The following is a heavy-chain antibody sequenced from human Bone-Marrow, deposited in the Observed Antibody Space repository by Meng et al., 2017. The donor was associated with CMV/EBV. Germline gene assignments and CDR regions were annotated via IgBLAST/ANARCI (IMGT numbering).Heavy chain of an antibody. V-gene: IGHV1-69*02. J-gene: IGHJ6*02. Sequence: SVKVSCKASGGTFSSYTISWVRQPPGQGLEWMGRIIPILGIANYAQKFQGRVTITADKSTSTAYMELSSLRSEDTAVYYCARAAAGLYYYYGMDVWGQGTTVTVSS. CDR2: IIPILGIA. CDR1: GGTFSSYT. D-gene: IGHD6-13*01. CDR3: ARAAAGLYYYYGMDV.